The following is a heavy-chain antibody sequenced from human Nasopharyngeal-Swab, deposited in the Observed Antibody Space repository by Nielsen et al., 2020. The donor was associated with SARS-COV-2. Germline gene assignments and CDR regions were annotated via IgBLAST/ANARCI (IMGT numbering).Heavy chain of an antibody. CDR1: GFTVSSNY. Sequence: GESLKISCAASGFTVSSNYMSWIRQAPGKGLEWVSYISSSSTYTDYADSVKGRFTISRDNAKNSLYLQMNSLRAEDTAVYYCARRWSSSSGFDYWGQGTLVTVSS. J-gene: IGHJ4*02. CDR3: ARRWSSSSGFDY. V-gene: IGHV3-11*03. CDR2: ISSSSTYT. D-gene: IGHD6-6*01.